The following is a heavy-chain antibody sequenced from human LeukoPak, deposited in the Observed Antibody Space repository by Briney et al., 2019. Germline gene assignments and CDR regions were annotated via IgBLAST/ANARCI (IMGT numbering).Heavy chain of an antibody. V-gene: IGHV1-69*04. Sequence: SVKVSCKASGGTFSSYAISWVRQAPGQGLEWMGRIIPILGIANYAQKFQGRVTITADKSTSTAYMELSSLRSEDTAVYYCARDFPEYYYDSSGYYFEDYWGQGTLVTVSS. CDR2: IIPILGIA. D-gene: IGHD3-22*01. CDR1: GGTFSSYA. J-gene: IGHJ4*02. CDR3: ARDFPEYYYDSSGYYFEDY.